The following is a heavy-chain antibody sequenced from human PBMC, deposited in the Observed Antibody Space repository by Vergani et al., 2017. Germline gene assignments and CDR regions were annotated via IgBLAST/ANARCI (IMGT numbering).Heavy chain of an antibody. CDR2: IIPIFGTA. CDR3: ARGAGXTFGGVIVMGYYYYYMDV. CDR1: GGTFSSYA. D-gene: IGHD3-16*02. V-gene: IGHV1-69*01. J-gene: IGHJ6*03. Sequence: QVQLVQSGAEVKKPGSSVKVSCKASGGTFSSYAISWVRQAPEQGLEWMGGIIPIFGTANYAQKFQGRVTITADETTSTAYMELRSLRAEATAVYYCARGAGXTFGGVIVMGYYYYYMDVWGKGTTVTVSS.